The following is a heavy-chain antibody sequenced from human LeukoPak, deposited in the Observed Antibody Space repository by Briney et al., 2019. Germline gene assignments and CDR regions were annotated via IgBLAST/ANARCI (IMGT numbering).Heavy chain of an antibody. CDR3: AKDGPLGYCSSTSCFGNV. CDR1: GFTFSSYA. V-gene: IGHV3-23*01. Sequence: PGGSLRLSCAASGFTFSSYAMSWVRQAPRKGLEWVSAISGSGGSTYYADSVKGRFTISRDNSKNTLYLQMNSLRAEDTAVYYCAKDGPLGYCSSTSCFGNVWGKGTTVTVSS. CDR2: ISGSGGST. D-gene: IGHD2-2*01. J-gene: IGHJ6*04.